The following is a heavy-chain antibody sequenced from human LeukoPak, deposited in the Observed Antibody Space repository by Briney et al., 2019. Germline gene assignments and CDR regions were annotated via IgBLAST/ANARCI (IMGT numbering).Heavy chain of an antibody. CDR3: ARDEAELRFLEWLLPRPYYYYGMDV. J-gene: IGHJ6*02. CDR1: GYTFTSNY. D-gene: IGHD3-3*01. Sequence: ASVKVFCKASGYTFTSNYIHWVRQAPGQGLEWMGMIYPRDGSTSYAQKFQGRVTVTRDTSTSTVYMELSSLRSEDTAVYYCARDEAELRFLEWLLPRPYYYYGMDVWGQGTTVTVSS. V-gene: IGHV1-46*01. CDR2: IYPRDGST.